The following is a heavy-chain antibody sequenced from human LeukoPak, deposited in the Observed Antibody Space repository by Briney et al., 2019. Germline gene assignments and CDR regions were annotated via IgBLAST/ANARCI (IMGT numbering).Heavy chain of an antibody. V-gene: IGHV4-30-2*01. CDR3: ARGGNSELDY. Sequence: SQTLSLTCAVSGGSISSGGYSWSWIRQPPGKGLEWIGYIYHSGSTYYNPSLKSRVTISVDRSKNQFSLKLSSVTAADTAVYYCARGGNSELDYWGQGTLVTVSS. CDR1: GGSISSGGYS. J-gene: IGHJ4*02. CDR2: IYHSGST. D-gene: IGHD2-21*02.